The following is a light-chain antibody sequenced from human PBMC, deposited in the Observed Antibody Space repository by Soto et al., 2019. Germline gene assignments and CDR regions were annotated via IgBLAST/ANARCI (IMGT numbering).Light chain of an antibody. CDR2: GTS. Sequence: VRTQSPCTASFAQXGKATLPCXXSQSVSSSYLAWYQQKPGQAPRFLIYGTSSRATGIPDRFSGSGSGTDFSLTISRLEPGDFAVYYCHQYGSSPTTLGQGTKV. V-gene: IGKV3-20*01. J-gene: IGKJ1*01. CDR3: HQYGSSPTT. CDR1: QSVSSSY.